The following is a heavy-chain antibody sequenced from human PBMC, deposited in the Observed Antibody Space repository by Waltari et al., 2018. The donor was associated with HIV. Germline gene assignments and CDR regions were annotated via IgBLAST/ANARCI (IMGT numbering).Heavy chain of an antibody. V-gene: IGHV2-70*04. CDR3: VRMGGNYADGYVFDT. CDR1: GLSLSTTRLR. CDR2: IDWDDDE. J-gene: IGHJ3*02. Sequence: QVTLVESGPALVKPTHTLTLTCTFSGLSLSTTRLRVCWFRQPPGKALEWLVRIDWDDDEFYTTSLRTRLTGSKDTSKNQVVFTMTNMDPVDTAAYDCVRMGGNYADGYVFDTWGQGTMVTVSS. D-gene: IGHD1-7*01.